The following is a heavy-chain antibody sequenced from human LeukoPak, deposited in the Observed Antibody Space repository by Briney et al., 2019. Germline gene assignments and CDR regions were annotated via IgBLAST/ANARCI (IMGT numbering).Heavy chain of an antibody. CDR1: GFTFSSYG. CDR3: ARDGASHAFDI. V-gene: IGHV3-33*01. CDR2: IWYDGSNK. D-gene: IGHD1-26*01. J-gene: IGHJ3*02. Sequence: PGGSLRLSCAASGFTFSSYGMHWVRQAPGKGLEWVAVIWYDGSNKYYADSVKGRFTISRDNSKNTLYLQMNSLRAEDTAVYYCARDGASHAFDIWGQGTMVTASS.